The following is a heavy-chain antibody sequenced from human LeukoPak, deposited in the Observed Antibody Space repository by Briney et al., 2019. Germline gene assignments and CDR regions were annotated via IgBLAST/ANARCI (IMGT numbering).Heavy chain of an antibody. CDR2: ISTSGSTI. CDR3: ARRVYYDGSGYPY. V-gene: IGHV3-11*04. D-gene: IGHD3-22*01. Sequence: PGGSLRLSCAASGSTFSDYYMNWIRQAPGKGLEWVSYISTSGSTIYYADSVEGRFTISRDNAKNSLYLQMNSLRAEDTAVYYCARRVYYDGSGYPYWGQGTLVTVSS. J-gene: IGHJ4*02. CDR1: GSTFSDYY.